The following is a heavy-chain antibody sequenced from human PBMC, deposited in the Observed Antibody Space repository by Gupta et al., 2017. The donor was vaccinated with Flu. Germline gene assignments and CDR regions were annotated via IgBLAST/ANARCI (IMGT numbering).Heavy chain of an antibody. CDR1: GFTLSSYA. J-gene: IGHJ4*02. CDR2: IGGSGGSA. CDR3: AKEKDSSGWYIDH. V-gene: IGHV3-23*01. D-gene: IGHD6-19*01. Sequence: EVQLLESGGGLVQPGGSLRLSCAASGFTLSSYAMSWVRQAPGKGLEWVSVIGGSGGSAYYADAVKGRFTISRDNSKNTLYLQMNSLRAEDTAVYYCAKEKDSSGWYIDHWVQGTLVAVSS.